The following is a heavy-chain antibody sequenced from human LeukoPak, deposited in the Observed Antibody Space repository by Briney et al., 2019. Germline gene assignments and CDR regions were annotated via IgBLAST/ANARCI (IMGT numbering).Heavy chain of an antibody. D-gene: IGHD6-19*01. CDR2: IKQDGSER. CDR3: ARRSSGWYWSFDY. Sequence: GGSLRLSCAASGFTLSSYWMSWVRQAPGKGLEWVANIKQDGSERYYADSVKGRFTISRDNAKNSLYLQMNSLRAEDTAVYYCARRSSGWYWSFDYWGQGTLVTVSS. CDR1: GFTLSSYW. J-gene: IGHJ4*02. V-gene: IGHV3-7*01.